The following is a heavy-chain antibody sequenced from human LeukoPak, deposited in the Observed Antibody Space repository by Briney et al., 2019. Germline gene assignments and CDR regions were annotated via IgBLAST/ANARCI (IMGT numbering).Heavy chain of an antibody. CDR2: ISSSSSYI. CDR1: GFTFSSYS. J-gene: IGHJ4*02. Sequence: GGPLRLSCAASGFTFSSYSMDWVRQAPGKGLEWVSSISSSSSYIYYADSVKGRFTISRDNAKNSLYLQMNSLRADDTAVYYCARVGIKYYYDSSGYSGDYWGQGTLVTVSS. D-gene: IGHD3-22*01. V-gene: IGHV3-21*01. CDR3: ARVGIKYYYDSSGYSGDY.